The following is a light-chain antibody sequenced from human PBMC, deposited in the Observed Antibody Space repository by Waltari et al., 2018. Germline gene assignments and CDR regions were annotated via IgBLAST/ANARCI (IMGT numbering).Light chain of an antibody. J-gene: IGLJ3*02. CDR3: QVWDSGSAHWV. CDR1: NIGTQS. V-gene: IGLV3-21*04. CDR2: YDS. Sequence: SYVLTQPPSVSVAPGKTASIPCGGNNIGTQSVHWYQQKPGQAPVVVSHYDSDRPAGIPGRFSGSTAGSAATLTISRVEGGDEADYYCQVWDSGSAHWVFGGGTKLTVL.